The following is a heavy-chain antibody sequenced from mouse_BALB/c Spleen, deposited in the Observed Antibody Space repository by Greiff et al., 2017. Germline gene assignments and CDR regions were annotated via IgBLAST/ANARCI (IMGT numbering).Heavy chain of an antibody. J-gene: IGHJ2*01. V-gene: IGHV14-4*02. CDR2: IDPENGDT. CDR3: NYYGSSYDY. CDR1: GFNINDYY. D-gene: IGHD1-1*01. Sequence: EVKLVESGAELVRSGASVKLSCTASGFNINDYYMHWVKQRPEQGLEWIGWIDPENGDTEYAPKFQGKATMTADTSSNTAYLQLSSLTSEDTAVYYCNYYGSSYDYWGQGTTLTVSS.